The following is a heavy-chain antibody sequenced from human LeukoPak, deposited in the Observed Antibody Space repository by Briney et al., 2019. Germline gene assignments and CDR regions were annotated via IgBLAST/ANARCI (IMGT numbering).Heavy chain of an antibody. CDR2: IFYSGNT. V-gene: IGHV4-59*08. CDR1: GGSISSYY. CDR3: ASCPLYSYYMDV. D-gene: IGHD3-16*01. J-gene: IGHJ6*03. Sequence: SDTLSLTCTVSGGSISSYYWSWIRQPPGRGLEWIGYIFYSGNTNYNPSLKSRVTISVDTSKNQFSLKLSSVTAADTAVYYCASCPLYSYYMDVWGKGTTVTVSS.